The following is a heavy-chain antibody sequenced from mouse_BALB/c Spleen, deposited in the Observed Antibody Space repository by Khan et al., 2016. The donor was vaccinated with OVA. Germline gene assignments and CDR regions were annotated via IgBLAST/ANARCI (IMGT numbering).Heavy chain of an antibody. CDR1: GFSLSRYN. CDR3: ARAYYRYDGYYAMDY. CDR2: IWGGGGT. V-gene: IGHV2-6-4*01. D-gene: IGHD2-14*01. J-gene: IGHJ4*01. Sequence: QMQLEESGPGLVAPSQSLSITCTVSGFSLSRYNVHWVRQPPGKGLEWLGMIWGGGGTDYNSALKSRLSIIKDNSKSQVFLKMNSLQTDDTAMYYSARAYYRYDGYYAMDYWGQGTSVTVSS.